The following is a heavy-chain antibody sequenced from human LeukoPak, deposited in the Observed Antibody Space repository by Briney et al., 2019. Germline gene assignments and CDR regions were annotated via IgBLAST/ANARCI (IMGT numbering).Heavy chain of an antibody. D-gene: IGHD2/OR15-2a*01. CDR2: ISARNGNT. V-gene: IGHV1-18*01. CDR1: VYTFTDYG. CDR3: ARDHALWSNCFDY. Sequence: ASVKVSCKASVYTFTDYGITWVRQAPGQGLEWMGWISARNGNTNYSQRLQGRVTMTTDTSTSTAYMELRSLTSDDTAVYYCARDHALWSNCFDYWGQGTLVTVSS. J-gene: IGHJ4*02.